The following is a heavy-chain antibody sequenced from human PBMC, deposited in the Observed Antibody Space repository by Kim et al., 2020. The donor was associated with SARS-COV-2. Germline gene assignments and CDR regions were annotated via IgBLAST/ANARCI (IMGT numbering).Heavy chain of an antibody. CDR2: IYYSGST. J-gene: IGHJ4*02. CDR1: GGSISSSSYY. Sequence: SETLSLTCTVSGGSISSSSYYWGWIRQPPGKGLEWIGSIYYSGSTYYNPSLKSRVTISVDTSKNQFSLKLSSVTAADTAVYYCARDLRKSSEWLQLAGWGQGTLVTVSS. CDR3: ARDLRKSSEWLQLAG. D-gene: IGHD5-12*01. V-gene: IGHV4-39*07.